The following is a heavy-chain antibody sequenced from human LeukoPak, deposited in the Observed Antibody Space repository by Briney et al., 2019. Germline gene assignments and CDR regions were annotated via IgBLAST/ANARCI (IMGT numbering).Heavy chain of an antibody. V-gene: IGHV4-34*01. CDR1: GGSFSGYY. CDR2: INHSGST. CDR3: ARVTGYMIEDYFDY. J-gene: IGHJ4*02. D-gene: IGHD3-22*01. Sequence: PSETLSLTCAVYGGSFSGYYRSWIRQPPGKGLEWIGEINHSGSTNYNPSLKSRVTISVDTSKNQFSLKLSSVTAADTAVYYCARVTGYMIEDYFDYWGQGTLVTVSS.